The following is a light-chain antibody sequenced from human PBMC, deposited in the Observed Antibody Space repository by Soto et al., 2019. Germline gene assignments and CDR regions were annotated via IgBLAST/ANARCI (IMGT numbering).Light chain of an antibody. Sequence: DIVMTQSPDSLAVSLGERATVNCKSSQSVLFSSDNKNQLAWYQQKPGQPPKLLIYWASTRDSGVPDRFSGSGSGTDFTLTISSLQAEDVAVYYCQQYYSVPVTFGGRTKVEIK. CDR3: QQYYSVPVT. J-gene: IGKJ4*01. CDR2: WAS. CDR1: QSVLFSSDNKNQ. V-gene: IGKV4-1*01.